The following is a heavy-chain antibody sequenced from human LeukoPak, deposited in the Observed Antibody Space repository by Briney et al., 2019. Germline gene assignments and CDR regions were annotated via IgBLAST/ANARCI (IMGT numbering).Heavy chain of an antibody. Sequence: GRSLRLSCTASGFTFGDYAMSWVRQAPGKGLEWVGFIRSKAYGGTTEYAASVKGRFTISRDDSKSIAYLQMNSLKTEDTAVYXCTSYSXXFFWGQXTLVTVSS. CDR3: TSYSXXFF. CDR2: IRSKAYGGTT. J-gene: IGHJ4*02. CDR1: GFTFGDYA. V-gene: IGHV3-49*04. D-gene: IGHD5-18*01.